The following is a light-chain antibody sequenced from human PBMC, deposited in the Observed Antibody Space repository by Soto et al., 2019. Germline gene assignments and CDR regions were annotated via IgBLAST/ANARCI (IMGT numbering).Light chain of an antibody. CDR2: EVS. CDR3: RSYTSISTYV. V-gene: IGLV2-14*01. Sequence: QSPLSQHASVSGSPGQSVTISCTATSSDVGGFNYVSWVQQHPGKAPKLMIYEVSNRPSGVSNRFSGPKSGNTASLTISGLQAEDEADYYCRSYTSISTYVFGTGTKVTVL. CDR1: SSDVGGFNY. J-gene: IGLJ1*01.